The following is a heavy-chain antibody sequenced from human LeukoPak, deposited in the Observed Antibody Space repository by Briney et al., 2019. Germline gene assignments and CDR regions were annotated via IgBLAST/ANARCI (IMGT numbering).Heavy chain of an antibody. V-gene: IGHV4-31*03. CDR2: IYYSGST. CDR3: ARRSSGYYYFDY. Sequence: SQTLSLTCTVSGGSISSGGYYWSWIRQHPGKGLEWIAYIYYSGSTYYNPSLKSRVTISVDTSKNQFSLKLSSVTAAGTAIYYCARRSSGYYYFDYWGQGTLVTVSS. D-gene: IGHD3-22*01. J-gene: IGHJ4*02. CDR1: GGSISSGGYY.